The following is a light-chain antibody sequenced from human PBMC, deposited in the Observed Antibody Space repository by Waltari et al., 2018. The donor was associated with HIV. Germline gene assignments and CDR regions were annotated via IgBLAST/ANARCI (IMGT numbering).Light chain of an antibody. CDR3: SSYTTRSTVI. CDR2: EVS. Sequence: QSALTQPASVSGSPGQSITISCPGTSNDVGSYNYVSWHQQYPGTAPRLIIYEVSDRPSGVSHRFSGSKSGNTASLTISGLQAEDEADYYCSSYTTRSTVIFGGGTKVTVL. V-gene: IGLV2-14*01. J-gene: IGLJ2*01. CDR1: SNDVGSYNY.